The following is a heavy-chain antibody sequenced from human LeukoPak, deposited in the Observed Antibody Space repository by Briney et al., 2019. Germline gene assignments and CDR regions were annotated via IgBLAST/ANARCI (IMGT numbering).Heavy chain of an antibody. Sequence: GGSLRLSCAASGFTFSSYWMHWVRQVPGKGLVWVSRINSDGSSTSYADSVKGRFTISRDNAKNTLYLQMSSLRPDDTAVYYCARGTVPAAITPFDPWGRGTLVTVSS. CDR3: ARGTVPAAITPFDP. CDR1: GFTFSSYW. J-gene: IGHJ5*02. D-gene: IGHD2-2*01. CDR2: INSDGSST. V-gene: IGHV3-74*01.